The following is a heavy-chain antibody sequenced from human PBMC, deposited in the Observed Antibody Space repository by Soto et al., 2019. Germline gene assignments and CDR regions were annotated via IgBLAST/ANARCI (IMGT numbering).Heavy chain of an antibody. Sequence: QVQLQESGPGLVKPSETLSLTCSVSGGSISDYYWSWIRQSPEKGRENIAYSSYGGITNLNGALTSLVTMSIDTSKNQFSLKATSLTAADTAVYYCARARMATYITGGFDSWGQGTLVTVSS. CDR1: GGSISDYY. CDR2: SSYGGIT. J-gene: IGHJ4*02. V-gene: IGHV4-59*01. D-gene: IGHD3-3*01. CDR3: ARARMATYITGGFDS.